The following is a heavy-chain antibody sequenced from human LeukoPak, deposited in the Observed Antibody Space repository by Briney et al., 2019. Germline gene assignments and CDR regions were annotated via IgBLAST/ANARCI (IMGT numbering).Heavy chain of an antibody. J-gene: IGHJ5*02. V-gene: IGHV4-39*07. CDR2: IYYSGST. Sequence: PSETLSLTCTVSGGSISSSSYYWGWIRQPPGKGLEWIGSIYYSGSTYYNPSLKSRVTISVDTSKNQFSLKLSSVTAADTAVYYCARDALGAAAGTGGSWFDPWGQGTLVTVSS. D-gene: IGHD6-13*01. CDR1: GGSISSSSYY. CDR3: ARDALGAAAGTGGSWFDP.